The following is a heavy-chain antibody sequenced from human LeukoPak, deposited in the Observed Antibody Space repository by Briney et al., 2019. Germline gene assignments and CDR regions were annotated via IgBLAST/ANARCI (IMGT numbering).Heavy chain of an antibody. D-gene: IGHD6-19*01. Sequence: GGSLRLSCAASGFTFSGSAMHWVRQAPGKGLEWVAVISYDGSNKYYADSVKGRFTISRDNSKNTLYLQMNSLRAEDTAVYYCARGNGWYYYWGQGTLVTVSS. V-gene: IGHV3-30*04. CDR3: ARGNGWYYY. CDR2: ISYDGSNK. CDR1: GFTFSGSA. J-gene: IGHJ4*02.